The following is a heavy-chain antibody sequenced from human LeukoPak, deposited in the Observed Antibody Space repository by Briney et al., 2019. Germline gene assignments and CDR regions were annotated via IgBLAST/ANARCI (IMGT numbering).Heavy chain of an antibody. J-gene: IGHJ4*02. CDR2: ISSSSSTI. V-gene: IGHV3-48*01. Sequence: GGSLRLSCAASGFTFSSYSMNWVRQAPGKGLEWVSYISSSSSTIYYADSVKGRFIISRDNAKNSLYLQMNSLRAEDTAVYYCARGVRYAYDWGQGTLVTVSS. CDR1: GFTFSSYS. CDR3: ARGVRYAYD. D-gene: IGHD5-18*01.